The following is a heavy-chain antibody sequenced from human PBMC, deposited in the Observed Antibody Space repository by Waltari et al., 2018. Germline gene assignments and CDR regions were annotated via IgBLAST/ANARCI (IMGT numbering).Heavy chain of an antibody. CDR3: TRDPLRRYDY. D-gene: IGHD3-16*01. Sequence: EVQLVESGGGLVQPGGSLRLSCVASGFTFSHYWITWVRQVPGQGLEWVASIKEDGSENHYVDSVKGRFTISRDNAENSVNLQMNSLRAEDTAVYYCTRDPLRRYDYWGQGTLVTVSS. CDR1: GFTFSHYW. CDR2: IKEDGSEN. V-gene: IGHV3-7*01. J-gene: IGHJ4*02.